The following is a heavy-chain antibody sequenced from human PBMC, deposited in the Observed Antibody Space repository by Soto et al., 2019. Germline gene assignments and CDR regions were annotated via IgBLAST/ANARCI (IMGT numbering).Heavy chain of an antibody. J-gene: IGHJ5*02. V-gene: IGHV1-8*01. CDR3: ARVTVAYSSSWYRWLDP. CDR1: GYTFTSYD. D-gene: IGHD6-13*01. CDR2: MNPNSGNT. Sequence: ASVKVSCKASGYTFTSYDINWVRQATGQGLEWMGWMNPNSGNTGYAQKFQGRVTMTRNTSISTAYMELSSLRSEDTAVYYCARVTVAYSSSWYRWLDPWGQGTLVTVS.